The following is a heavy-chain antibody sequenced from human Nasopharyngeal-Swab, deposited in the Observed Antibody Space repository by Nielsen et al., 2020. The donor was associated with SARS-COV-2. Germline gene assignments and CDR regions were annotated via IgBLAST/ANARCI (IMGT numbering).Heavy chain of an antibody. Sequence: ASVKVSCKASGYSFTAYYMHWVRQAPGQGLEWMGRINPNSGDTNYAQKFQGRVTMTEDTSTDTAYMELSSLRSEDTAVYYCATDLPVRRSEWELLQAPYYYYGMDVWGQGTTVTVSS. CDR3: ATDLPVRRSEWELLQAPYYYYGMDV. J-gene: IGHJ6*02. CDR1: GYSFTAYY. CDR2: INPNSGDT. V-gene: IGHV1-2*06. D-gene: IGHD1-26*01.